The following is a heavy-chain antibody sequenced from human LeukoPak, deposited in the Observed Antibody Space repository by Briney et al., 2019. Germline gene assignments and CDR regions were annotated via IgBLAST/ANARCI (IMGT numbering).Heavy chain of an antibody. J-gene: IGHJ4*02. V-gene: IGHV4-34*01. CDR1: GGSFSGYY. Sequence: SGTLSLTCAVYGGSFSGYYWGWIRQPPGKGLEWIGEINHSGSTNYNPSLKSRVTISVDTSKNQFSLKLSSVTAADTAVYYCARGDYGDYAQGWGQGTLVTVSS. D-gene: IGHD4-17*01. CDR2: INHSGST. CDR3: ARGDYGDYAQG.